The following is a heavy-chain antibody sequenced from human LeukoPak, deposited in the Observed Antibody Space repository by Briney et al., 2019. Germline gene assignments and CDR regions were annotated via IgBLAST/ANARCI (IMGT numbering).Heavy chain of an antibody. CDR1: GFTFSSYA. Sequence: GGSLRLSCAASGFTFSSYAMHWVRQAPGKGLEWVAVISYDGSNKYYADSVKGRFTISRDNSKNTLYLQMNSLRAEDTAVYYCARDSKIVPAGDFDYWGQGTLVTVSS. D-gene: IGHD2-2*01. V-gene: IGHV3-30*04. CDR3: ARDSKIVPAGDFDY. J-gene: IGHJ4*02. CDR2: ISYDGSNK.